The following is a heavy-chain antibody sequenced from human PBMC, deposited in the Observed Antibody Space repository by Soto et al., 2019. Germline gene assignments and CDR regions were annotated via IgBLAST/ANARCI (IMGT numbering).Heavy chain of an antibody. CDR1: GFTFWNYG. J-gene: IGHJ5*02. CDR2: IWNNGNRK. V-gene: IGHV3-33*01. Sequence: QVQLVESGGGVVQPGRSLRLSCAASGFTFWNYGMHWVRQAPGKGPEWVATIWNNGNRKYYADSVTGRFIISRDNSRNTLYLEMNSLRGEDTAVYYCARAVSTTAVNWFDPWGQGTQVTVSS. D-gene: IGHD2-2*01. CDR3: ARAVSTTAVNWFDP.